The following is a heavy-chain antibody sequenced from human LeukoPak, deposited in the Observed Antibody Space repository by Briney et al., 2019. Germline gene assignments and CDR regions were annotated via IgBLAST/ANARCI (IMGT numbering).Heavy chain of an antibody. CDR1: GGSISSYY. D-gene: IGHD4-17*01. CDR2: IYYSGST. Sequence: SETLSLTCTVSGGSISSYYWSWIRQPPGKGLEWIGYIYYSGSTNYNPSLKSRVTISVDTSKNQSSLKLSSVTAADTAVYYCARWADYGDYGVEGYYFDYWGQGTLVTVSS. J-gene: IGHJ4*02. CDR3: ARWADYGDYGVEGYYFDY. V-gene: IGHV4-59*01.